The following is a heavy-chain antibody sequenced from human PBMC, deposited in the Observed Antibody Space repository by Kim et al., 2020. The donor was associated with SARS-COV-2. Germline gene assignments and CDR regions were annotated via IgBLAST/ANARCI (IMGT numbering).Heavy chain of an antibody. CDR2: ISNDGTFT. D-gene: IGHD3-10*01. CDR3: ARPSSSHFDF. CDR1: GFIFRNFG. Sequence: GGSLRLSCAASGFIFRNFGIHWVRLAPGKGLEWVAFISNDGTFTTYADSVKGRFTISRDYGENTVYLQMDSLFAGDTALYYCARPSSSHFDFWGQGTLVTVSS. J-gene: IGHJ4*02. V-gene: IGHV3-33*01.